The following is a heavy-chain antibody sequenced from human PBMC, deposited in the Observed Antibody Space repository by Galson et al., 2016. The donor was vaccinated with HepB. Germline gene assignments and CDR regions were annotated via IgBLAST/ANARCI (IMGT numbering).Heavy chain of an antibody. CDR1: GDSVTSPYW. D-gene: IGHD1-26*01. CDR2: ISHSGSI. J-gene: IGHJ6*02. Sequence: EILSLTCAVSGDSVTSPYWWSWVRLPPGKGLEWIGEISHSGSINYNPSLKSRVTISVDKSKNQFSLKLSSVTAADAAVYYCAAGNYYYFGLDVWGQGTTVTVSS. CDR3: AAGNYYYFGLDV. V-gene: IGHV4-4*02.